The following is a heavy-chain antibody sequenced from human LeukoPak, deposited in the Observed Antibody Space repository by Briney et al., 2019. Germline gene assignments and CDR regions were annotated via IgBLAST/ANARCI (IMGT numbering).Heavy chain of an antibody. D-gene: IGHD1-14*01. CDR3: ARDLPRGTNDAFDI. Sequence: ASVKVSCKASGYTFTGYYIHWVRQAPGQGLEWMGWINPNSGGTNYAQKFQGRVTMTRDTSISTAYMELSRLRSDDTAVYYCARDLPRGTNDAFDIWGQGTMVTVSS. CDR1: GYTFTGYY. CDR2: INPNSGGT. V-gene: IGHV1-2*02. J-gene: IGHJ3*02.